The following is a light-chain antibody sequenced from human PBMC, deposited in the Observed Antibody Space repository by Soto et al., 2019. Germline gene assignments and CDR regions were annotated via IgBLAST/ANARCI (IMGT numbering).Light chain of an antibody. Sequence: EIVLTQSPATLSLSPGERATLSCRASQSVSSNLAWYQQKAGQAPRLLIYGASNRATGIPARFSGSGSGTEFTLTISSLQSEDFAVYYCQQYNNWPWTFGQGTQVEIK. CDR1: QSVSSN. V-gene: IGKV3-15*01. J-gene: IGKJ1*01. CDR2: GAS. CDR3: QQYNNWPWT.